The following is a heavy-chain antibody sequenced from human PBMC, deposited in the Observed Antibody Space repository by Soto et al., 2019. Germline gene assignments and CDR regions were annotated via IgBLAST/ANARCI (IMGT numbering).Heavy chain of an antibody. D-gene: IGHD6-19*01. CDR3: ARSDSSGWYRPDP. Sequence: GASVKVSCKASGGTFSSYAISWVRQAPGQGLEWMGGIIPIFGTANYAQKFQGRVTITADESTSTAYMELSSLRSEDTAVYYCARSDSSGWYRPDPWGQGTLVTVSS. CDR2: IIPIFGTA. CDR1: GGTFSSYA. V-gene: IGHV1-69*13. J-gene: IGHJ5*02.